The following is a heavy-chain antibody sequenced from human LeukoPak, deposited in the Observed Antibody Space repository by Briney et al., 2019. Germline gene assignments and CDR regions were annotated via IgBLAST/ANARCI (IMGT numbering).Heavy chain of an antibody. Sequence: GGALRLSCAASGFPLSCYSMNWGRQAPGKGLEWVSSISSCSSYIYYADSVKGRFTISRDNAKNSLYLQMNSLRAEDTAVYYCARAYSSSPNYYYYGMDVWGQGTTVTVSS. J-gene: IGHJ6*02. CDR3: ARAYSSSPNYYYYGMDV. D-gene: IGHD6-6*01. CDR1: GFPLSCYS. V-gene: IGHV3-21*01. CDR2: ISSCSSYI.